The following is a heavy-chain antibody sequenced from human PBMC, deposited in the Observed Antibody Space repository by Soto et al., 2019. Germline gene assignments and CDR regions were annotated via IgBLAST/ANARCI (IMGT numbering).Heavy chain of an antibody. D-gene: IGHD2-2*01. J-gene: IGHJ3*01. V-gene: IGHV3-21*06. Sequence: GESLRLSYTSSGFIYSIYTISGFRQAPGKGLEWVSSISGSGSYIYIADSMKGRITISRDNAQNSVHLQMNSLRVEDTAVYYCARAGLEPANAFDVWGQGTKVTVSS. CDR2: ISGSGSYI. CDR3: ARAGLEPANAFDV. CDR1: GFIYSIYT.